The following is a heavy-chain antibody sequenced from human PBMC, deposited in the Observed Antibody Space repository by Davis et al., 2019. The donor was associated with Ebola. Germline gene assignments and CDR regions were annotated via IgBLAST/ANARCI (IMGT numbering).Heavy chain of an antibody. J-gene: IGHJ3*02. CDR3: AKDPLPGYSGYENAFEM. D-gene: IGHD5-12*01. CDR1: GFTFSSYA. V-gene: IGHV3-30-3*01. Sequence: PGGSLRLSCAASGFTFSSYAMHWVRQAPGKGLEWVAVISYDGSNKYYADSVKGRFTISRDNSKNTLYLQMNRLRAEDTALYYCAKDPLPGYSGYENAFEMWGQGTMVTISS. CDR2: ISYDGSNK.